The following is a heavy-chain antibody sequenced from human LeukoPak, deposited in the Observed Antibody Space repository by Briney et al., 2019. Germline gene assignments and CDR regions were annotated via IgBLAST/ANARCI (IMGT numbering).Heavy chain of an antibody. CDR2: FDPEDGKT. J-gene: IGHJ4*02. V-gene: IGHV1-24*01. CDR3: ATAGDEIDSVMIWDF. Sequence: ASVKVSCKLSGNTLTEFSMHWVRQAPGKGLECMGGFDPEDGKTIYAQKFQGRVTMTEDRSTDTAYMELSSLRSEDTAVYYCATAGDEIDSVMIWDFWGQGTLVTVSS. CDR1: GNTLTEFS. D-gene: IGHD3/OR15-3a*01.